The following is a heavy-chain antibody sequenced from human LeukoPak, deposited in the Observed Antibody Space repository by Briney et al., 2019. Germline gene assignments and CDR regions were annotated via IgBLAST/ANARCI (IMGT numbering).Heavy chain of an antibody. CDR3: ARTLRSMVTAYRY. J-gene: IGHJ4*02. CDR2: ISSSGSTI. V-gene: IGHV3-11*01. CDR1: GFTFSDYY. D-gene: IGHD5-18*01. Sequence: GGSLRLSYAASGFTFSDYYMSWIRQAPGKGLEWVSYISSSGSTIYYADSVKGRFTISRDNAKNSLYLQMNSLRAEDTAVYYCARTLRSMVTAYRYWGQGTLVTVSS.